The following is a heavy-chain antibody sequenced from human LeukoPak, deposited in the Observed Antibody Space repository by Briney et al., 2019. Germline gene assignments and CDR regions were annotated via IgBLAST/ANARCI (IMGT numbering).Heavy chain of an antibody. J-gene: IGHJ3*02. V-gene: IGHV1-69*05. CDR3: ARALSNYDFWSGSDAFDI. CDR1: GGTFSSYA. Sequence: ASVKVSCKASGGTFSSYAISWVRQAPGQGLEWMGGIIPIFGTANYAQKFQGRVTITTDESTSTAYMELSSLRSEDTAVYYCARALSNYDFWSGSDAFDIWGQGTMVTVSS. CDR2: IIPIFGTA. D-gene: IGHD3-3*01.